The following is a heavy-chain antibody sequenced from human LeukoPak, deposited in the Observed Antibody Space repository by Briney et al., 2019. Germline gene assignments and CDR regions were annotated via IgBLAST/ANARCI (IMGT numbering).Heavy chain of an antibody. CDR3: ARETYYYDSTFDY. CDR2: IHHSGGT. Sequence: SETLSLTCTVSGASVSRNWWSWVRQPPGKGLEWIGEIHHSGGTNYNPSLKSRVTMSLDNSNNHFSLKLSSVTAADTAVYYCARETYYYDSTFDYWGQGTLVTVSS. D-gene: IGHD3-22*01. CDR1: GASVSRNW. J-gene: IGHJ4*02. V-gene: IGHV4-4*02.